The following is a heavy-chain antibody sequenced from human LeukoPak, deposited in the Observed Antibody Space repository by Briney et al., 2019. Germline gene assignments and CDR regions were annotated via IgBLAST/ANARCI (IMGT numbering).Heavy chain of an antibody. V-gene: IGHV3-23*01. CDR1: GFTFSSYA. Sequence: GGSLRLSCAASGFTFSSYAMSWVRQAPGKGLEWVSAISGSGGSTYYADSVKGRFTISRDNSKNTLYLQMNSLRAEDTAVYYCARAPHYSNYGPYYYGMDVWGQGTTVTVSS. CDR3: ARAPHYSNYGPYYYGMDV. J-gene: IGHJ6*02. D-gene: IGHD4-11*01. CDR2: ISGSGGST.